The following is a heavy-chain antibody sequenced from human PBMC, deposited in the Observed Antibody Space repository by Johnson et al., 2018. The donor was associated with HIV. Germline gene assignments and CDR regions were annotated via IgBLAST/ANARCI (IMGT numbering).Heavy chain of an antibody. Sequence: QVQLVESGGGLVQPGGSLRLSCAASGFTFRNYAMHWVRQAQGKGLEWVAVISYDGSNKYYADSVKGRFTISRDNSKNTLYLQMNSLRVDDTAVYYCARDESGYDEGFDAFDIWGQGTMVTVSS. CDR2: ISYDGSNK. J-gene: IGHJ3*02. CDR3: ARDESGYDEGFDAFDI. CDR1: GFTFRNYA. V-gene: IGHV3-30*04. D-gene: IGHD5-12*01.